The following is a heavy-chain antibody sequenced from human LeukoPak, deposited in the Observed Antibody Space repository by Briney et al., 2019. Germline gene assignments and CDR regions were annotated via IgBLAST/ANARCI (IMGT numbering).Heavy chain of an antibody. D-gene: IGHD4-17*01. CDR1: GGSISSSSYY. Sequence: SETLSLTCTVSGGSISSSSYYWGWIRQPPGKGLELIGSIYFSGSTAYSPSLKSRVNISVDTSKNQFSLKLSSVTAADTAVYFCASRPTTWGFFDSWGQGTLVIVSS. J-gene: IGHJ4*02. V-gene: IGHV4-39*01. CDR2: IYFSGST. CDR3: ASRPTTWGFFDS.